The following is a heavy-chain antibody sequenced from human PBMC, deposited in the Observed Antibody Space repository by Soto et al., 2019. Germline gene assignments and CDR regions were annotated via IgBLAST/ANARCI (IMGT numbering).Heavy chain of an antibody. CDR3: ARGPGSWFDP. CDR2: IYYSGST. Sequence: PSDTLSLTCTVSGGSLSSYYWGWIRQPPGKGLEWIGYIYYSGSTNYNPSLKSRVTISVDKSKNQFSLKLSSVTAADTAAYYCARGPGSWFDPWGQGTLVPVSS. CDR1: GGSLSSYY. D-gene: IGHD3-10*01. J-gene: IGHJ5*02. V-gene: IGHV4-59*12.